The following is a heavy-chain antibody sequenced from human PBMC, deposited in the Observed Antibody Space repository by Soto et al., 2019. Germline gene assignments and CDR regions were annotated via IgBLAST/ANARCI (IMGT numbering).Heavy chain of an antibody. D-gene: IGHD6-13*01. CDR3: VKDESINWYSGHFRH. CDR1: GFTFGNYW. CDR2: MNSDGSTT. J-gene: IGHJ1*01. V-gene: IGHV3-74*01. Sequence: GGSLRLSCAASGFTFGNYWMHWVRQAPGKGLEWVSRMNSDGSTTNYADSVKGRFTVSRDNARNTLHLQMNSLSAEDTAFYYCVKDESINWYSGHFRHWGQGTLVTVSS.